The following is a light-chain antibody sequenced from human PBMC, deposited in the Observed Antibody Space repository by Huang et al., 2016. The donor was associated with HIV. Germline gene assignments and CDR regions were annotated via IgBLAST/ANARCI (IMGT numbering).Light chain of an antibody. Sequence: EIVLTQSPGTLSLSLGGRVTLSCRASQTVTNDHLAWYQQKTGQPPRLLIYGATSRATGVPDRFSGSGSGTDVTLTIARLEPEEFATYYCQQYASSMYTFGRGTKLEVK. J-gene: IGKJ2*01. CDR2: GAT. CDR1: QTVTNDH. V-gene: IGKV3-20*01. CDR3: QQYASSMYT.